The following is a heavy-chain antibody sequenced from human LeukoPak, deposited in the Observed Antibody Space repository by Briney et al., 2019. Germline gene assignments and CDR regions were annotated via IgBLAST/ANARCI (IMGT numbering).Heavy chain of an antibody. CDR3: ARVDGDYGKGFDP. J-gene: IGHJ5*02. CDR1: GDSLNGYY. CDR2: IFTSGIT. V-gene: IGHV4-4*07. Sequence: SETLSLTCTVSGDSLNGYYWGWIRQPAGKGLEWIGRIFTSGITKHSPSLRSRVTMSIDTSKNQFSLKLSSVTAADTAVYYCARVDGDYGKGFDPWGQGTLVTVSS. D-gene: IGHD4-17*01.